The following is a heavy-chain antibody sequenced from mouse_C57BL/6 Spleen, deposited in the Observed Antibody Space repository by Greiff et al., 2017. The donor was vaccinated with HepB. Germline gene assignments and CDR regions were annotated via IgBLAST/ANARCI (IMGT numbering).Heavy chain of an antibody. D-gene: IGHD2-5*01. Sequence: VHVKQSGPELVKPGASVKISCKASGYSFTDYNMNWVKQSNGKSLEWIGVINPNYGTTSYNQKFKGKATLTVDQSSSTAYMQLNSLTSEDSAVYYCARGGYSNPPIGFAYWGQGTLVTVSA. CDR1: GYSFTDYN. J-gene: IGHJ3*01. CDR3: ARGGYSNPPIGFAY. V-gene: IGHV1-39*01. CDR2: INPNYGTT.